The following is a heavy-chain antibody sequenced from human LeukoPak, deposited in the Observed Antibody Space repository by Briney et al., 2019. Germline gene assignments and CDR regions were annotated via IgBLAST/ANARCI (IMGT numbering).Heavy chain of an antibody. V-gene: IGHV3-21*01. CDR2: ISSSSSYI. Sequence: GGSLRLSCAASGFTFSSYSMNWVRQAPGKGLEWVSSISSSSSYIYYADSVKGRFIISRDNAKNSLYLQMNSLRAEDTAVYYCAREDYDAEFVYWGQGTLVTVSS. CDR3: AREDYDAEFVY. CDR1: GFTFSSYS. D-gene: IGHD4/OR15-4a*01. J-gene: IGHJ4*02.